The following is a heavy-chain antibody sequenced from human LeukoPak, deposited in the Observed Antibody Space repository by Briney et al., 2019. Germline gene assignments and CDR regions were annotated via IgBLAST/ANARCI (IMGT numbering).Heavy chain of an antibody. J-gene: IGHJ4*02. CDR1: RFTFSSYA. D-gene: IGHD5-12*01. CDR3: ARSRSSYEDY. CDR2: ISGSGGST. Sequence: PGGSLRLSCAGSRFTFSSYAMSWVRQAPGKGPEWVSGISGSGGSTYYADSVKGRFTISRDNSKNTLYLQMNSLRAEDTAVYYCARSRSSYEDYWGQGTLVTVSS. V-gene: IGHV3-23*01.